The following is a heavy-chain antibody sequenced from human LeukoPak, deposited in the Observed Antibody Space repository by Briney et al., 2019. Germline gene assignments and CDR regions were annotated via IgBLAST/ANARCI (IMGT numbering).Heavy chain of an antibody. Sequence: SETLSLTCTVSGGSISSSSESWVWIRPATGQGLEWIGSIYYHENTYYNSSLKSRVTISVDTSKNQFSLKLNSVTAADTAVSFCARRAYSAAYWKHFDYWGQGTLVTVSS. J-gene: IGHJ4*02. D-gene: IGHD1-1*01. V-gene: IGHV4-39*01. CDR2: IYYHENT. CDR1: GGSISSSSES. CDR3: ARRAYSAAYWKHFDY.